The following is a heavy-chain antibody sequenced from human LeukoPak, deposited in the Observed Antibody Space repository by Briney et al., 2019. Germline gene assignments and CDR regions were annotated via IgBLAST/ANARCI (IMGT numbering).Heavy chain of an antibody. CDR1: GFTFSSYA. CDR2: ISGSGGST. D-gene: IGHD3-3*01. J-gene: IGHJ6*02. Sequence: GGSLRLSCAASGFTFSSYAMSWVRQAPGKGLEWVSAISGSGGSTYYADSVKGRFTISRDNSKNTLYLQMNSLRAEDTAVYYCAREPSGYYDFWSGQEYGMDVWGQGTTVTVSS. CDR3: AREPSGYYDFWSGQEYGMDV. V-gene: IGHV3-23*01.